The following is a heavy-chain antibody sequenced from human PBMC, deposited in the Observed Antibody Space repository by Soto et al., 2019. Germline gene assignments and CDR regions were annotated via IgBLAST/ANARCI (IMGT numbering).Heavy chain of an antibody. CDR3: ARVGEGYDAFDI. CDR2: INPNSGGT. D-gene: IGHD5-12*01. J-gene: IGHJ3*02. CDR1: GYTFTGYY. Sequence: ASVKVSCKASGYTFTGYYMHWVRQAPGQGLEWMGWINPNSGGTNYAQKFQGWVTRTRDTSISTAYMELSRLRSDDTALYYCARVGEGYDAFDIWGQGTMVTVSS. V-gene: IGHV1-2*04.